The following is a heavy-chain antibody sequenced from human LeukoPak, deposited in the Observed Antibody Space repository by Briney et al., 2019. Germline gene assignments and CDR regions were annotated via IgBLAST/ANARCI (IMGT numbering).Heavy chain of an antibody. D-gene: IGHD5-18*01. J-gene: IGHJ4*02. CDR2: IIPIFGTA. Sequence: SVKVSCKASGGTFSSYAISWVRQAPGQGLEWMGGIIPIFGTANYEQKFQGRVTITTDESTSTAYMELSSLRSEDTAVYYCASSGYSYGRFDYWGQGTLVTVSS. CDR1: GGTFSSYA. V-gene: IGHV1-69*05. CDR3: ASSGYSYGRFDY.